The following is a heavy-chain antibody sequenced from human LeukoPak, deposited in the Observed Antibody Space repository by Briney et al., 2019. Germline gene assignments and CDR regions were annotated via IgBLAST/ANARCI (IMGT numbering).Heavy chain of an antibody. CDR2: FYHSGGT. V-gene: IGHV4-59*01. CDR1: GGSFRSYY. J-gene: IGHJ5*02. D-gene: IGHD6-19*01. Sequence: KPSETLSLTCSVSGGSFRSYYWNWIRQPPGKGLEWIGFFYHSGGTHYNPCLKSRVTISLDTSKSQVSLNLNSVTAADTTVYYCARGYSRGWNGRVAFDPWGQGTLVTVSS. CDR3: ARGYSRGWNGRVAFDP.